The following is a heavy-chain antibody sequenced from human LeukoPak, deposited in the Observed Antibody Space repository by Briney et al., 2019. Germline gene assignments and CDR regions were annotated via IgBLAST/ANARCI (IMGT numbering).Heavy chain of an antibody. CDR1: GGSFSDYF. D-gene: IGHD4/OR15-4a*01. V-gene: IGHV4-34*01. Sequence: SETLSLTCVVYGGSFSDYFWSWIRQSPGKGLEWIGEINHSGSTNYNPSLKSRVTISVDTSKNQFSLKLSSVTAADTAAYYCARKGAAVMNHYYYFYMDVWGKGTTVTVSS. J-gene: IGHJ6*03. CDR3: ARKGAAVMNHYYYFYMDV. CDR2: INHSGST.